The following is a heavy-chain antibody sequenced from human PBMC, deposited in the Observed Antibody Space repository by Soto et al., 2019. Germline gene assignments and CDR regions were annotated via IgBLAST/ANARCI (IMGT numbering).Heavy chain of an antibody. Sequence: GESLKISCKGSGYSFTSYWISWVRQMPGKGLEWMGRIDPSDSYTNYSPSFQGHVIISADKSISTAYLQWSSLKASDTAMYYCARVLRYSSSLRDYYYGMDVWGQGTTVTVSS. CDR1: GYSFTSYW. D-gene: IGHD6-13*01. CDR2: IDPSDSYT. J-gene: IGHJ6*02. V-gene: IGHV5-10-1*01. CDR3: ARVLRYSSSLRDYYYGMDV.